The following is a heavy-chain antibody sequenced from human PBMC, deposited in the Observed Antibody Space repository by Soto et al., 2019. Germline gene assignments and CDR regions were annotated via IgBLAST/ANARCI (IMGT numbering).Heavy chain of an antibody. Sequence: SETLSLTCAVFGGSFSGYYWSWIRQPPGKGLEWIGEINHSGSTNYNPSLKSRVTISVDTSKNQFSLKLSSVTAADTAVYYCARVSGIYYYGMDVWGQGTTVTVAS. CDR3: ARVSGIYYYGMDV. V-gene: IGHV4-34*01. D-gene: IGHD3-10*01. J-gene: IGHJ6*02. CDR1: GGSFSGYY. CDR2: INHSGST.